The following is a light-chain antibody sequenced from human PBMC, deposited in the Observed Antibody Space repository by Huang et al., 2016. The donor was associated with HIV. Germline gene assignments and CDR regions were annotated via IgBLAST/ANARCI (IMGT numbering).Light chain of an antibody. CDR2: GAS. Sequence: EIVMTQSPATLSVSPGESATLSCRASQTISNNLAWYQQKPGQPPRPLVYGASTRATGVPVRFSGSGSGTGFTLTISSLQFEDSAVYYCQQYNDWLSLTFGGGTKVGIK. CDR3: QQYNDWLSLT. V-gene: IGKV3-15*01. J-gene: IGKJ4*01. CDR1: QTISNN.